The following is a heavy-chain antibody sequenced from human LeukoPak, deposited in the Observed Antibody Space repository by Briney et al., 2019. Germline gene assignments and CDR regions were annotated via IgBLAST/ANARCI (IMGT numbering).Heavy chain of an antibody. Sequence: ASVKVSCKASGYTFTSYGISWVRQAPGQGLEWMGWISAYNGNTNYAQKLQGRVTMTTDTSTSTAYMELRSLRSDDTAVYYCARERINWELLNGHNWFDPWGQGTLVTVSS. CDR1: GYTFTSYG. CDR2: ISAYNGNT. D-gene: IGHD1-26*01. V-gene: IGHV1-18*01. J-gene: IGHJ5*02. CDR3: ARERINWELLNGHNWFDP.